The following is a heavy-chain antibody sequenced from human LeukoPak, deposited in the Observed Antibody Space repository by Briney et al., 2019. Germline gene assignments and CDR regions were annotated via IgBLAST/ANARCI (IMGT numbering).Heavy chain of an antibody. CDR3: ARGRSIAARRRSNDAFDI. J-gene: IGHJ3*02. V-gene: IGHV4-61*02. D-gene: IGHD6-6*01. CDR1: GGSISSGSYY. Sequence: SQTLSLTCTVSGGSISSGSYYWSWIRQPAGKGLEWIGRIYTSGSTNYNPSLKSRVTISVDTSKNQFSLKLSSVTAADTAVYYCARGRSIAARRRSNDAFDIWGQGTMVTVSS. CDR2: IYTSGST.